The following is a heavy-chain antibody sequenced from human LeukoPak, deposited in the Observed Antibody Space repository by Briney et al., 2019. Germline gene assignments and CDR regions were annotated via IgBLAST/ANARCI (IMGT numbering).Heavy chain of an antibody. J-gene: IGHJ4*02. Sequence: GGSLRLSCAASGFTFNSYAMSWVRQAPGKGLEWVSSISGSGGDTYYADSVRGRFTISRDNSKNTLYLLMNSLRAEDTAVYYCAKLSRRELLSDDLDYWGQGTLVTVSS. CDR3: AKLSRRELLSDDLDY. CDR2: ISGSGGDT. CDR1: GFTFNSYA. V-gene: IGHV3-23*01. D-gene: IGHD1-26*01.